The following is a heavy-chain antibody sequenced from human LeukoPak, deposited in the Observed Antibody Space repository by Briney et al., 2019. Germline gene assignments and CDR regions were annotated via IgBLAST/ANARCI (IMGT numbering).Heavy chain of an antibody. Sequence: SETLSLTCTVSGGSISSGDYYWSWIRQPPGKGLEWIGYIYYSGSPYYNPSLKSRVTISVDTSKNQFSLKLGSVTAADTAVYYCARDRFDYVWGSFPPPGAFDIWGQGTMVTVSS. CDR2: IYYSGSP. CDR1: GGSISSGDYY. V-gene: IGHV4-30-4*08. D-gene: IGHD3-16*01. CDR3: ARDRFDYVWGSFPPPGAFDI. J-gene: IGHJ3*02.